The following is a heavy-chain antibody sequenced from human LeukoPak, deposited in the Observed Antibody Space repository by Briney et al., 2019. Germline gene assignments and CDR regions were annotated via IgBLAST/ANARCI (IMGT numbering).Heavy chain of an antibody. CDR2: IYYTGST. V-gene: IGHV4-59*01. Sequence: SETLSLTCTDSGGSISSYYWSWIRQPPGKGLEWIGYIYYTGSTNYNPSLKSRVTISVDTSKNQFSLNLSSVTAADTAVYYCARALSSSWPYSFDYWGQGTLVTVAS. D-gene: IGHD6-13*01. CDR1: GGSISSYY. J-gene: IGHJ4*02. CDR3: ARALSSSWPYSFDY.